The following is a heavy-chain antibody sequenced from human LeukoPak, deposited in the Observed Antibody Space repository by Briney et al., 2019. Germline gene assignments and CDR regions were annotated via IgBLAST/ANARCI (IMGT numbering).Heavy chain of an antibody. CDR2: ISSNGGST. CDR3: ARGPRYSSSSYYFDY. V-gene: IGHV3-64*01. D-gene: IGHD6-6*01. J-gene: IGHJ4*02. CDR1: GFTFSSYA. Sequence: GGSLRLSCAASGFTFSSYAMHWVRQAPGKGLVYVSAISSNGGSTYYANSVKGRFTISRDNSKNTLYLQMGSLRAEDMAVYYCARGPRYSSSSYYFDYWGQGTRVTVSS.